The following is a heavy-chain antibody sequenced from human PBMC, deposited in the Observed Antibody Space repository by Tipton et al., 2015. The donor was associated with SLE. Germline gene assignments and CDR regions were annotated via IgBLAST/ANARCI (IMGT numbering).Heavy chain of an antibody. CDR2: IYSSGST. Sequence: SLRLSCAASGFTFSSYAMHWVRQAPNKGLEWVSIIYSSGSTFYGDSVKGRFTISRDNSKNTLFLQMNSLRAEDTAVYYCARDDIAADDMDVWGQGTTVTVSS. CDR3: ARDDIAADDMDV. CDR1: GFTFSSYA. V-gene: IGHV3-23*03. J-gene: IGHJ6*02. D-gene: IGHD6-6*01.